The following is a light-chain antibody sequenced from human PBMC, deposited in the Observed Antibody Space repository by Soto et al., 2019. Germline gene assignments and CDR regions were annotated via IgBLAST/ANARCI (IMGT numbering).Light chain of an antibody. CDR2: AAS. Sequence: IQLTQSPSSLSASVGDRVTITCRASQGISSYLAWYQQKPGKAPKLLIYAASTLQSGVPSRFSGSGSGTEFTLTICSLQPEDFATYYCQQPNSYPLTFGGGTKVDIK. CDR3: QQPNSYPLT. CDR1: QGISSY. V-gene: IGKV1-9*01. J-gene: IGKJ4*01.